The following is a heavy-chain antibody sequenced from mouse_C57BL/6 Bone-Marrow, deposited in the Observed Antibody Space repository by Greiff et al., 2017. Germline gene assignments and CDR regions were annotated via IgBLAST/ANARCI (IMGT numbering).Heavy chain of an antibody. D-gene: IGHD3-1*01. CDR3: ARGPQLWYFGV. CDR1: GYAFSSSW. J-gene: IGHJ1*03. CDR2: IYPGDGDT. Sequence: QVQLQQCGPELVKPGASVKISCKASGYAFSSSWMNWVKQRPGKGLEWIGRIYPGDGDTNYNGKFKGKATLTADKSSSTAYMQLSSLTSEDSAVYFCARGPQLWYFGVWGTGTTVTVSS. V-gene: IGHV1-82*01.